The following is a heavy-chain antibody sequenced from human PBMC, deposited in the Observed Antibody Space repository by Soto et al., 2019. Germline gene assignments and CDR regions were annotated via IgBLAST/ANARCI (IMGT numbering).Heavy chain of an antibody. CDR1: GFSFSSYA. Sequence: VGSLRLSCVASGFSFSSYAMTWVRQAPGRGLEWVSVISGSDGSTYYADSVKGRFTISRDNSKNTPYLQMNSLRAEDTAVYYCAKDRERDAWYEDYWGQGTLVTVSS. CDR3: AKDRERDAWYEDY. V-gene: IGHV3-23*01. D-gene: IGHD6-13*01. CDR2: ISGSDGST. J-gene: IGHJ4*02.